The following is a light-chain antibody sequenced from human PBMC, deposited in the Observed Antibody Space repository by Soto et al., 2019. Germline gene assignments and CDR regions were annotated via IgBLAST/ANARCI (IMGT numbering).Light chain of an antibody. J-gene: IGKJ4*01. Sequence: EKVMTQSPATLSVSPGERVTLSCRASQSVSSNLAWYQQKPGQAPRLLIYGASTRATVIPDRFSGSGSGTEFTLTISSLQSEDFAVYYCQQYNNWPRAFGGGTQVEIK. CDR2: GAS. CDR3: QQYNNWPRA. V-gene: IGKV3-15*01. CDR1: QSVSSN.